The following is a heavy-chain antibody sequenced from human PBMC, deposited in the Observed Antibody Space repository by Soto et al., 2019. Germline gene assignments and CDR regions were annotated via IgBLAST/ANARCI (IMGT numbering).Heavy chain of an antibody. V-gene: IGHV4-34*01. CDR3: SATLKNCSGGSCLDFDY. J-gene: IGHJ4*02. CDR1: GGSFSGYY. CDR2: INHSGST. Sequence: QVQLQQWGAGLLKPSETLSLTCAVYGGSFSGYYWSWIRQPPGKGLEWIGEINHSGSTNYNPSLKCRDTTSVDTSKNQFSLKLVSVTVADTAVYYWSATLKNCSGGSCLDFDYWGQGTLVTVSS. D-gene: IGHD2-15*01.